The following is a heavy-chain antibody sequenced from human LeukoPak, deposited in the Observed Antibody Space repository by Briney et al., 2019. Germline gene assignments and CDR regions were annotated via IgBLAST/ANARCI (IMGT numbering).Heavy chain of an antibody. J-gene: IGHJ4*01. CDR1: GGSISSSSYY. CDR2: MFHSGST. Sequence: SETLSLTCTVSGGSISSSSYYWGWIRQPPGKGLEWIGSMFHSGSTYYNPSLKSRVSISVDTSKNQFSLKVTSLTAADTAVYYCARDGGGRLEYYFDYWGQGTLVSVSS. CDR3: ARDGGGRLEYYFDY. V-gene: IGHV4-39*07. D-gene: IGHD3-3*01.